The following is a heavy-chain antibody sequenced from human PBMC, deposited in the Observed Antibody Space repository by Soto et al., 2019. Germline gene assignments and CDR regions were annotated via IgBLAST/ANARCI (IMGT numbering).Heavy chain of an antibody. CDR1: GGSFSGYY. J-gene: IGHJ4*02. V-gene: IGHV4-34*01. Sequence: NPSETLSLTCAVYGGSFSGYYWSWVRQPPGKGLEWIGEINHSGSTNYNPSLKSRVTISVDTSKNQFSLKLSSVTAADTAVYYCARGRRYFSGYYSPFAYWGQGTLVTVSA. D-gene: IGHD3-22*01. CDR2: INHSGST. CDR3: ARGRRYFSGYYSPFAY.